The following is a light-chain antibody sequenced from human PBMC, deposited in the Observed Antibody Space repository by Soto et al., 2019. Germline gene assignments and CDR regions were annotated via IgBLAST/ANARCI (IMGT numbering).Light chain of an antibody. V-gene: IGKV1-39*01. CDR1: QSIGTY. CDR2: SAS. Sequence: DIQMTQSPSSLSASVGDRITITCRASQSIGTYLNWFQQKPGKVPKLLIFSASNLQSGVPSRLSAGGSGTDFTLTISSLQPEDFATYYCQLATDTLWTFGQGTKVEVK. J-gene: IGKJ1*01. CDR3: QLATDTLWT.